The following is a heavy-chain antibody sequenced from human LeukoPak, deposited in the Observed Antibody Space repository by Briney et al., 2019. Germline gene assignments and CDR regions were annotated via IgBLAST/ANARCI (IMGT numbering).Heavy chain of an antibody. CDR2: ISSRSGSSI. CDR3: ARVGYSGSPGDY. D-gene: IGHD1-26*01. CDR1: GFNFRAYW. J-gene: IGHJ4*02. Sequence: GGSLRLSCTTSGFNFRAYWMGWVRQAPGKGLEWVPYISSRSGSSIYYGDSVKGRFTVSRDNAKNSLYLQMNSLRAEDTAVYYCARVGYSGSPGDYWGQGTLVTVSS. V-gene: IGHV3-11*04.